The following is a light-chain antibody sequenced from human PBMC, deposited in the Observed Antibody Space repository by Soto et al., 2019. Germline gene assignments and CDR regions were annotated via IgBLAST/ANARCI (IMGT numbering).Light chain of an antibody. CDR1: QSISSW. CDR3: QHYNSYPEA. CDR2: AAS. V-gene: IGKV1-5*01. J-gene: IGKJ1*01. Sequence: DIHMTRSPSTLSASVGNMFTITCRASQSISSWLAWYQQKPGKAPKLLIYAASSLQSGVPSRFRGSGSGTEFTLTISSLQPDDFATYYCQHYNSYPEAFGQGTKVDIK.